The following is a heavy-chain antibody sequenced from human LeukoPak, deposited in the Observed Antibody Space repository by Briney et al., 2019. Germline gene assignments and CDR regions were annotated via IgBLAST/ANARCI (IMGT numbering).Heavy chain of an antibody. V-gene: IGHV4-34*01. J-gene: IGHJ4*02. CDR1: GGSFSGYY. Sequence: PSETLSLTCAVYGGSFSGYYWSRIRQPPGKGLEWIGEINHSGSTNYNPSLKSRVTISVDTSKNQFSLKLSSVTAADTAVYYCARGPMTVGASPFDYWGQGTLVTVSS. D-gene: IGHD1-26*01. CDR2: INHSGST. CDR3: ARGPMTVGASPFDY.